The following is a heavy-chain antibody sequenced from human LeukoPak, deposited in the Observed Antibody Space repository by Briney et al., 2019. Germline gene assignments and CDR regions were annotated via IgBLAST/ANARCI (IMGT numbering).Heavy chain of an antibody. CDR2: INSDGSST. CDR1: GFTFSSYW. D-gene: IGHD4-17*01. J-gene: IGHJ4*02. V-gene: IGHV3-74*01. CDR3: ARLYTVTTVFDY. Sequence: GGSLRLSCAASGFTFSSYWMHWVRQAPGEGLVWVSRINSDGSSTSYADSVKGRFTISRDNAKNTLYLQMNSLRAEDTAVYYCARLYTVTTVFDYWGQGTLVTVSS.